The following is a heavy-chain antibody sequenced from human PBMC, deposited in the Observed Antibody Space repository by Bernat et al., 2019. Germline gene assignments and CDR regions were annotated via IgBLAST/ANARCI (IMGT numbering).Heavy chain of an antibody. V-gene: IGHV3-48*03. J-gene: IGHJ4*02. D-gene: IGHD2-2*01. CDR2: ISSSGSPI. CDR1: GFTFSSYE. CDR3: ARDGIVVVPAAIRVDFDY. Sequence: EVQLVESGGGLVQPGGSLRLSCAASGFTFSSYEMNWVRQAPGKGLEWVSYISSSGSPIYYADSVKGRFTISRDNAKNSLYLQMNSLRAEDTAVYYCARDGIVVVPAAIRVDFDYWGQGTLVTVSS.